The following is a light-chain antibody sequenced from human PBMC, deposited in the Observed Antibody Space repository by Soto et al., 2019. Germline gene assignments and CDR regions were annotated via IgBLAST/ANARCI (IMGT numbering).Light chain of an antibody. J-gene: IGKJ1*01. CDR2: KAS. Sequence: DIQMTQSPSTLSASVGDSVTITCRASQYISTWLAWYQQKPGKAPKLLISKASSLESGVPSRFSGSGSGTEFTLTISSLQPDDFATYYCQQYNSYSTFGQGTKVEVK. CDR3: QQYNSYST. V-gene: IGKV1-5*03. CDR1: QYISTW.